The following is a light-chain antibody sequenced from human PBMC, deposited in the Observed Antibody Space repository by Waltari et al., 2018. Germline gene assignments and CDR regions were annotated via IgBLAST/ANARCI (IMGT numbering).Light chain of an antibody. J-gene: IGLJ1*01. CDR1: SSDVGRYDY. V-gene: IGLV2-8*01. Sequence: QSALTQPPSASGSPGQSVPISCTGTSSDVGRYDYVSWDQQHPGKAPKVMIYEVTKRPSGVPDRFSASKSGNTASLTVSGLQAEDEADYYCCSYAGSQTYVFGTGTKVTVL. CDR2: EVT. CDR3: CSYAGSQTYV.